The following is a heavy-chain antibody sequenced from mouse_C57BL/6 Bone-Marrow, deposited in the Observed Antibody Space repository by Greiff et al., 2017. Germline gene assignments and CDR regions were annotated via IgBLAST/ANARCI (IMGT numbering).Heavy chain of an antibody. J-gene: IGHJ1*03. D-gene: IGHD1-1*01. CDR3: ARGNRKVDWSMDV. Sequence: VQLQQSGAELVKPGASVKLSCKASGYTFTSYWMHWVKQRPGQGLEWIGCINPSGSDTNYNQKFKGKATLTADKSSSTAYMQLSSLTYEDSAVYYCARGNRKVDWSMDVWGTGTTVTVSS. V-gene: IGHV1-7*01. CDR2: INPSGSDT. CDR1: GYTFTSYW.